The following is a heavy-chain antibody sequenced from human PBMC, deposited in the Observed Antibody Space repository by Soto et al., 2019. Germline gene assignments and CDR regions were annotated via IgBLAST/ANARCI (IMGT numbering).Heavy chain of an antibody. CDR2: INTNSGGT. CDR3: ARATRLWSAYSGEYGMDV. CDR1: GYTFTGYY. J-gene: IGHJ6*02. D-gene: IGHD3-3*01. V-gene: IGHV1-2*04. Sequence: QVQLVQSGAEVKKPGASVKVSCKASGYTFTGYYMHWVRQAPGQGLEWMGWINTNSGGTNYAQKFQGWVTMTRDTSISTAYMALSRLRSDDTAVYYCARATRLWSAYSGEYGMDVWGQGTTVTVSS.